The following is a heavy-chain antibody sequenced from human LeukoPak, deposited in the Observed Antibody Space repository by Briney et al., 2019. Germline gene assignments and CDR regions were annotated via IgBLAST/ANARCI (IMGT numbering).Heavy chain of an antibody. V-gene: IGHV3-30*02. CDR3: ARGGVDYYGSGTYYLMYYFDY. J-gene: IGHJ4*02. D-gene: IGHD3-10*01. CDR1: GFTFSNYG. CDR2: IRYDGSNK. Sequence: GGSLRLSCAASGFTFSNYGMHWVRQAPGKGLEWVAFIRYDGSNKYYADSVKGRFTISRDNSKNTLYLQMNSLRAEDTAVYFCARGGVDYYGSGTYYLMYYFDYWGQGALVTVSS.